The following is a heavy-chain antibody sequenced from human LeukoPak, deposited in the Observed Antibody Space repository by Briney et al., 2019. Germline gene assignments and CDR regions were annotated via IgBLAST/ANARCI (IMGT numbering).Heavy chain of an antibody. J-gene: IGHJ4*02. Sequence: ASVKVSCKASGYTFTSYYMHWVRQAPGQGLELIGIIHPSGGSTSYAQKFQGRVTMTRDTSTSTVYMELSSLRSEDTAVYYCARFSSSFRGIDYWGQGTLVTVSS. D-gene: IGHD6-13*01. CDR1: GYTFTSYY. CDR2: IHPSGGST. V-gene: IGHV1-46*01. CDR3: ARFSSSFRGIDY.